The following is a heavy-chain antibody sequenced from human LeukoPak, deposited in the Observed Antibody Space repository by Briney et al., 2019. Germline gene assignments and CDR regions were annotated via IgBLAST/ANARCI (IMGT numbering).Heavy chain of an antibody. CDR2: ISYDGSNK. Sequence: GRSLRLSCAASGFTFSSYGMHWVRQAPGKGLEWVAVISYDGSNKYYADSVKGRFTISRDNSKNTLYLQMNSLRAEDTAVYYCAKDLGGAVAGVEGFDYWGQGTLVTVSS. D-gene: IGHD6-19*01. J-gene: IGHJ4*02. CDR1: GFTFSSYG. V-gene: IGHV3-30*18. CDR3: AKDLGGAVAGVEGFDY.